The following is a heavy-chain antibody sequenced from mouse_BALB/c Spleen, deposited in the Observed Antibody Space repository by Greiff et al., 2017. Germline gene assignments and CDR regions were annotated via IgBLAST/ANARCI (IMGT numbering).Heavy chain of an antibody. Sequence: EVQGVESGGGLVKPGGSPKLSCAASGFTFSSYAMSWVRQTPEKRLEWVASISSGGSTYYPDSVKGRFTISRDNARNILYLQMSSLRSEDTAMYYCARDYYGSSYQYYFDYWGQGTTLTVSS. CDR3: ARDYYGSSYQYYFDY. D-gene: IGHD1-1*01. CDR1: GFTFSSYA. V-gene: IGHV5-6-5*01. J-gene: IGHJ2*01. CDR2: ISSGGST.